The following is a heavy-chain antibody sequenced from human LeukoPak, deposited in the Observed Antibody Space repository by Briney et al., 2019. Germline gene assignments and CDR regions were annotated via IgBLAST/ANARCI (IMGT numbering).Heavy chain of an antibody. J-gene: IGHJ6*03. CDR1: GVTFDDYA. CDR3: AKDAYGGATFFYYMDV. D-gene: IGHD2/OR15-2a*01. CDR2: ISWNSGNI. V-gene: IGHV3-9*01. Sequence: PGGSLRLSCAGSGVTFDDYAMHWVRQTPGKGLEWVSGISWNSGNIAYADFVGGRFTISRDNAKNSLSLQMNSLSDEDTAVYYCAKDAYGGATFFYYMDVWGKGTTVTVSS.